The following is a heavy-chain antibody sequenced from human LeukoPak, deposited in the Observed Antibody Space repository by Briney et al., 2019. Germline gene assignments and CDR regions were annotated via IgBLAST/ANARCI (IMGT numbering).Heavy chain of an antibody. J-gene: IGHJ5*02. CDR3: ARVLGSGTHGDNWFDP. D-gene: IGHD3-10*01. CDR2: IYYSGST. V-gene: IGHV4-59*01. CDR1: GGSISSYY. Sequence: SETLSLTCTVSGGSISSYYWSWLRQPPGKGLGWFGYIYYSGSTNYNPSLKSRVTISVDTSKNQFSLKLSSVTAADTAVYYCARVLGSGTHGDNWFDPWGQGTLVTVSS.